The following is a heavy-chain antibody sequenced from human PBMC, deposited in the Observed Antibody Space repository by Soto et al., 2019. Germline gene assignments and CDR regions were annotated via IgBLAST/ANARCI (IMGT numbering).Heavy chain of an antibody. V-gene: IGHV3-30-3*01. Sequence: QVQLVESGGGVVQPGRSLRLSCAASGFTFSSYAMHWVRPAPGKGLDWVAVISYEGSNKYYADSVKGGFTISRDNSKNTLYWQMNSLRAEDTAVYYCARDSRRGESLRPSNWFDPWGQGTLVTVSA. J-gene: IGHJ5*02. CDR1: GFTFSSYA. D-gene: IGHD3-16*01. CDR2: ISYEGSNK. CDR3: ARDSRRGESLRPSNWFDP.